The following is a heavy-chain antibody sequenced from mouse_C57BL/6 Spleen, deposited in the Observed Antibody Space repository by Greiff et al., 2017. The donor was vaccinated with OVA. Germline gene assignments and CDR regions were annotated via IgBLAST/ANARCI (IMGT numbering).Heavy chain of an antibody. D-gene: IGHD3-1*01. Sequence: EVKLEESGPGMVKPSQSLSLTCTVTGYSITSGYDWHWIRHFPGNKLEWMGYISYSGSTNYNPSLKSRISITHDTSKNHFFLKLNSVTTEDTATYYCAREVWGFFDYWGQGTTLTVSS. CDR1: GYSITSGYD. V-gene: IGHV3-1*01. J-gene: IGHJ2*01. CDR3: AREVWGFFDY. CDR2: ISYSGST.